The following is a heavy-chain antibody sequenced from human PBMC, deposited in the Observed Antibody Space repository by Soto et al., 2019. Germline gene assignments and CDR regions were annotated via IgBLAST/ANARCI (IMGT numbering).Heavy chain of an antibody. CDR1: GGTFSSYA. Sequence: GASVKVSCKASGGTFSSYAISWVRQAPGQGLEWMGGIIPIFGTANYAQKFQGRVTITADESTSTAYMELSSLRSEDTAVYYCARDRGVHSGSYSHFDYWGQGTLVTVSS. V-gene: IGHV1-69*13. CDR2: IIPIFGTA. D-gene: IGHD1-26*01. CDR3: ARDRGVHSGSYSHFDY. J-gene: IGHJ4*02.